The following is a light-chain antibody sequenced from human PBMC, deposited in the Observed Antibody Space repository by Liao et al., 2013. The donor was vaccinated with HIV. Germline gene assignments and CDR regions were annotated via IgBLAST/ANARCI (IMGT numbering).Light chain of an antibody. V-gene: IGLV3-21*01. CDR3: QTWDNSNMI. CDR2: YDS. J-gene: IGLJ2*01. CDR1: NIGSKS. Sequence: SYELTQPPSVSVAPGKTARITCGGNNIGSKSVHWYLRKPGQAPIVVIQYDSDRPSGIPERFSGSQSGDTATLTISGTQTLDEADYFCQTWDNSNMIFGGGTKLTVL.